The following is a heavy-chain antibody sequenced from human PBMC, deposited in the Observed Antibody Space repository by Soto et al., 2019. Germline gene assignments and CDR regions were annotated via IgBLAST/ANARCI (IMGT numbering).Heavy chain of an antibody. CDR3: AGRMMMAADAPSDYSAMDV. CDR1: GYTFTSYW. D-gene: IGHD6-13*01. V-gene: IGHV5-10-1*01. J-gene: IGHJ6*02. Sequence: PGESLKISCNGSGYTFTSYWITWVRQMPGKGLEWMGKIAPRDSYTNYSPSFPGHVTISADKSVGTAYLQWSSLTASDTAMYFCAGRMMMAADAPSDYSAMDVWGQGTTVTVSS. CDR2: IAPRDSYT.